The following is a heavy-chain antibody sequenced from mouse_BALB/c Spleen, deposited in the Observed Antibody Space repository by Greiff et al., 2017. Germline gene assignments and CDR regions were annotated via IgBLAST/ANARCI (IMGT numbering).Heavy chain of an antibody. V-gene: IGHV3-8*02. Sequence: VQLQESGPSLVKPSQTLSLTCSVTGDSITSGYWNWIRKFPGNKLEYMGYISYSGSTYYNPSLKSRISITRDTSKNQYYLQLNSVTTEDTATYYCARYNYGSSYVWYFDVWGAGTTVTVSS. CDR1: GDSITSGY. J-gene: IGHJ1*01. D-gene: IGHD1-1*01. CDR3: ARYNYGSSYVWYFDV. CDR2: ISYSGST.